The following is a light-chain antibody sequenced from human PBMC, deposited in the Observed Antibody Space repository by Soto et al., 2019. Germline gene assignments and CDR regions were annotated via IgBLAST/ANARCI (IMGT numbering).Light chain of an antibody. J-gene: IGLJ2*01. CDR3: QSYDSSLSENVI. V-gene: IGLV1-40*01. Sequence: QSVLTQPPSVSGAPGQRVTISCTGSSSNIGAGYDVHWYQQFPGTAPKLLIYGNNNRPSGVPDRFSGSKSGTSASLAIAGLQAEDEADYYCQSYDSSLSENVISGGGTKLTVL. CDR2: GNN. CDR1: SSNIGAGYD.